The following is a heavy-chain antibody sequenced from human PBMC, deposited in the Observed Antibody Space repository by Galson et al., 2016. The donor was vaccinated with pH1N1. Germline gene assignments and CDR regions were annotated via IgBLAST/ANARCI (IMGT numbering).Heavy chain of an antibody. CDR3: ARTPYSNYHYYYFDF. J-gene: IGHJ4*02. D-gene: IGHD4-11*01. Sequence: SVKVSCKASGYSFTDYYVHWIRQAPGQGLEWMAIIKPTGGDTTYAQNFQGRVFVTRDTSTSTGYMEVTSLRSEDTAVYYCARTPYSNYHYYYFDFWGQGTLLTVSS. CDR2: IKPTGGDT. CDR1: GYSFTDYY. V-gene: IGHV1-46*01.